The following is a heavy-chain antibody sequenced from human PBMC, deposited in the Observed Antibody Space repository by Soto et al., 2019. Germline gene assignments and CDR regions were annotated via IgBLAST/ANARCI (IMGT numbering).Heavy chain of an antibody. CDR1: GFTFSSYS. Sequence: PGGSLRLSCAASGFTFSSYSMNWVRQAPGKGLDWVSSISSSSSYIYYADSVKGRLTISGDNAKNSLYLQMNSLRAEDTAVYYCARDAPYYDSSGYTDDAFDIWGQATMVTVSS. V-gene: IGHV3-21*01. J-gene: IGHJ3*02. CDR2: ISSSSSYI. D-gene: IGHD3-22*01. CDR3: ARDAPYYDSSGYTDDAFDI.